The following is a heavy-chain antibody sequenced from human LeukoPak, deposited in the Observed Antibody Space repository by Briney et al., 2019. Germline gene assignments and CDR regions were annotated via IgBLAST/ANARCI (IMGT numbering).Heavy chain of an antibody. J-gene: IGHJ6*03. CDR1: GFTFDDYG. Sequence: GGSLRLSCAASGFTFDDYGMSWVRHAPGKGLEWVSGINWNGGSTVYADSVKGRFTISRDNAKNSLYLQMNSLRAEDTALYYCARGYSSSPGDYYYYMDVWGKGTTVTVSS. CDR2: INWNGGST. D-gene: IGHD6-13*01. CDR3: ARGYSSSPGDYYYYMDV. V-gene: IGHV3-20*04.